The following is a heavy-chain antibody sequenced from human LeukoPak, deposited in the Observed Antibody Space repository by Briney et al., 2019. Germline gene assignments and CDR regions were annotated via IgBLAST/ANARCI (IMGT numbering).Heavy chain of an antibody. D-gene: IGHD4-17*01. J-gene: IGHJ6*02. Sequence: SVKVSCKASGGTFSRYAISWVRQAPGQGLEWMGGIIPIFGTANYAQKFQGRVTITADESTSTAYMELSSLRSEDTAVYYCARVLGDHDYGDYVGDYYYYGMDVWGQGTTVTVSS. CDR1: GGTFSRYA. CDR2: IIPIFGTA. V-gene: IGHV1-69*01. CDR3: ARVLGDHDYGDYVGDYYYYGMDV.